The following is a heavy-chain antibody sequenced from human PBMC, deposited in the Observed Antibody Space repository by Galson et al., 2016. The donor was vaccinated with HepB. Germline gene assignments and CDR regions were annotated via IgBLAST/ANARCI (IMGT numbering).Heavy chain of an antibody. CDR2: IKEDGSDK. CDR1: GFTFSSSY. V-gene: IGHV3-7*05. Sequence: SLRLSCAGSGFTFSSSYMDWVRQAPGEGLEWVAKIKEDGSDKFYVDSVEGRFTISRDNAKNSLYLQMNSLRAEDTAVYYCARDADYQNTNAHYDVFDIWGQGTMVTVSS. D-gene: IGHD2-8*01. J-gene: IGHJ3*02. CDR3: ARDADYQNTNAHYDVFDI.